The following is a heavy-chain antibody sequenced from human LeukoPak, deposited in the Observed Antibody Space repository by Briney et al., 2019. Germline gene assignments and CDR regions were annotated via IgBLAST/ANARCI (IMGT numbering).Heavy chain of an antibody. V-gene: IGHV4-4*03. J-gene: IGHJ4*02. Sequence: PGTLSLTCAVSGGSISTNNWWGWVRQPPGKGLEWIGEIYHNGNTNYNPSLKSRLTISVDKSKNQFSLNLSSVTAADTAVYYCARGPSVAAHLDYWGQGTLVTVTS. CDR2: IYHNGNT. CDR1: GGSISTNNW. D-gene: IGHD5-12*01. CDR3: ARGPSVAAHLDY.